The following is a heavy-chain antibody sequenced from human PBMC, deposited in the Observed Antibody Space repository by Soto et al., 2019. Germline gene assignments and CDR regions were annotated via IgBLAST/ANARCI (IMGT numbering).Heavy chain of an antibody. CDR1: GGSISSSSYY. CDR2: IYYSGST. CDR3: ARDLSSDYGNAFDI. J-gene: IGHJ3*02. D-gene: IGHD4-17*01. Sequence: TLSLTGTVSGGSISSSSYYWSWIRQHPGKGLEWIGYIYYSGSTYYNPSLKSRVTISVDTSKNQFSLKLSSVTAADTAVYYCARDLSSDYGNAFDIWGQGTMVTVSS. V-gene: IGHV4-31*03.